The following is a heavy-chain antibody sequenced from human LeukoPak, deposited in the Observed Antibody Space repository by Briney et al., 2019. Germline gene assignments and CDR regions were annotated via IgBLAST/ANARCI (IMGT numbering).Heavy chain of an antibody. CDR3: AELGITMIGGV. CDR1: GFTFSDYY. V-gene: IGHV3-11*04. D-gene: IGHD3-10*02. CDR2: ISSSGSTI. Sequence: MAGGSLRLSCAASGFTFSDYYMTRIRQAPGKGLEWVSYISSSGSTIYYADSVKGRFTISRDNAKNSLYLQMNSLRAEDTAVYYCAELGITMIGGVWGKGTTVTISS. J-gene: IGHJ6*04.